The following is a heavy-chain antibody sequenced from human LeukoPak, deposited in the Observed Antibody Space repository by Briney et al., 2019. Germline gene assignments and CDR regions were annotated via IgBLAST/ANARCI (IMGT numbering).Heavy chain of an antibody. J-gene: IGHJ3*02. V-gene: IGHV1-2*06. CDR1: GHSFTGYY. CDR2: INPNSGDT. Sequence: ASVTVSCKASGHSFTGYYIHWVRQAPGQGLEWMGRINPNSGDTTYAQKFQGRVTVTRDTSISTAYMELSSLTSDDTAVYYCVRDHDSSGRTDDAFDIWGQGTMVTVSS. CDR3: VRDHDSSGRTDDAFDI. D-gene: IGHD3-22*01.